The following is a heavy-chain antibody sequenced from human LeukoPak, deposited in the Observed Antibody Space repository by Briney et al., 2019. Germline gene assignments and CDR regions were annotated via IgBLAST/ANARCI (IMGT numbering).Heavy chain of an antibody. V-gene: IGHV1-2*02. J-gene: IGHJ5*02. CDR2: INPNSGGT. CDR1: GYTFTGYY. D-gene: IGHD2-2*01. Sequence: ASVKVSCKASGYTFTGYYMHWVRQAPGQGLEWMGWINPNSGGTNYAQKFQGRVTMTRDTSISTAYMELSRLRSDDTAVYYCARRRSRSSTSNLFDPWGQGTLVTVSS. CDR3: ARRRSRSSTSNLFDP.